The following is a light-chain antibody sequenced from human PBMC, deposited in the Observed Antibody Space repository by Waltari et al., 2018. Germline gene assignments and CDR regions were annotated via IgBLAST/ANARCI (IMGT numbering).Light chain of an antibody. V-gene: IGLV1-36*01. CDR3: AAWDISLNNLL. Sequence: QSALTQPPSVSGAPRPRVTISCSGTSSNTGDSAVNWYQQLPGKPPKLVIYYDDLVPSGVSDRFSGFKSGSSASLAISGLQSEDEAVYFCAAWDISLNNLLFGGGTKLTVL. CDR1: SSNTGDSA. J-gene: IGLJ2*01. CDR2: YDD.